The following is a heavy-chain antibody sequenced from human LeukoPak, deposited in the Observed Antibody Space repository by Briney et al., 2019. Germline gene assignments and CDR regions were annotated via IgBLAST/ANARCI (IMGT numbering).Heavy chain of an antibody. CDR3: ARDLMTTVTPDAFDI. CDR2: ISSSSSTI. D-gene: IGHD4-11*01. V-gene: IGHV3-48*04. J-gene: IGHJ3*02. Sequence: GGSLRLSCAASGFTFSNYNINWVRQAPGKGLEWVSYISSSSSTIYYADSVKGRFTISRDNAKNSLYLQMNSLRAEDTAVYYCARDLMTTVTPDAFDIWGQGTMVTVSS. CDR1: GFTFSNYN.